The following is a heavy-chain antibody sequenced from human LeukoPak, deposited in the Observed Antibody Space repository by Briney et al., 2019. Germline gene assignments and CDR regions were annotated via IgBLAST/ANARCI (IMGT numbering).Heavy chain of an antibody. Sequence: ASVKVSCKASGYTFTSYGISWVRQAPGQGLEWMGWINPYNSNTNYAQKLQGRVTMTTDTSTSTAYMELRSLRSDDTAVYYCARGGGGYLSGLSAGQHWGIDYWGQGTLVTVSS. CDR3: ARGGGGYLSGLSAGQHWGIDY. V-gene: IGHV1-18*01. J-gene: IGHJ4*02. D-gene: IGHD3-22*01. CDR1: GYTFTSYG. CDR2: INPYNSNT.